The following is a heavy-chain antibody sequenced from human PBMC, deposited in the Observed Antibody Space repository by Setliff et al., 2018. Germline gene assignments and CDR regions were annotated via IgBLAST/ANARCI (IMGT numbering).Heavy chain of an antibody. CDR2: IYDSGSS. J-gene: IGHJ5*02. CDR3: GRGFSRIEGWGNWFDP. V-gene: IGHV4-39*01. CDR1: GGSVSNSGFF. Sequence: KPSETLSLTCTVSGGSVSNSGFFWGWLRQVPGKGLEWIGNIYDSGSSNYNASPKSRLIITRDTSKNQISLKLTSVTAADTAVYYCGRGFSRIEGWGNWFDPWGQGILVTVSS. D-gene: IGHD2-15*01.